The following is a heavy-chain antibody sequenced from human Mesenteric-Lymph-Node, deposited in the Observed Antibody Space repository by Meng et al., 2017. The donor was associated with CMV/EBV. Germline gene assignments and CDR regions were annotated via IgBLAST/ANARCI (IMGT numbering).Heavy chain of an antibody. D-gene: IGHD6-6*01. CDR2: IYTGDSDS. CDR3: ARLMYGTSFGFDF. CDR1: GYSFTTYW. J-gene: IGHJ4*02. V-gene: IGHV5-51*01. Sequence: GGSLRLSCKGSGYSFTTYWIGWVRQMPGKGLEWMGIIYTGDSDSRYSPSFQGQVTISADKSISTAYLQWSSLKASDTAIYYCARLMYGTSFGFDFWGQGTLVTVSS.